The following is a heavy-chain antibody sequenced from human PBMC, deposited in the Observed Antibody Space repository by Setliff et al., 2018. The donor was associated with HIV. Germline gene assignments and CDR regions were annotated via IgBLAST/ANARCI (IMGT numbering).Heavy chain of an antibody. D-gene: IGHD3-16*01. V-gene: IGHV3-23*01. CDR2: VGAVGSPK. CDR1: GFSFSTYA. CDR3: AKDNDYVWGSFSAASKGRYGMDV. J-gene: IGHJ6*02. Sequence: PGGSLRLSCAASGFSFSTYAMGWVRQAPGKGLEWVSTVGAVGSPKFYAESVKGRFTISRDNSKNTLYLQMDSLRAEDTAVYYCAKDNDYVWGSFSAASKGRYGMDVWGQGTTVTVSS.